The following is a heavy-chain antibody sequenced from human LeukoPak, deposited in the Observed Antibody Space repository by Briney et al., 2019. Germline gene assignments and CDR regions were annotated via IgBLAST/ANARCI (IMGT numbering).Heavy chain of an antibody. Sequence: SETLSLTCTVSGGSISGYYWSWIRQPPGKGLEWIGYIYYTGSTNYNPSLKSRVTISVDTSKNQFSLKLTSVTAADTAVYYCARTTVTPPDYYYYGMDVWGQGTTVIVSS. D-gene: IGHD4-17*01. CDR2: IYYTGST. CDR1: GGSISGYY. CDR3: ARTTVTPPDYYYYGMDV. V-gene: IGHV4-59*01. J-gene: IGHJ6*02.